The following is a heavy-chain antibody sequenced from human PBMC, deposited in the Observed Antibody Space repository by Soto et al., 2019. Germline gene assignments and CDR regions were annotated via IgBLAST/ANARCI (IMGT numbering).Heavy chain of an antibody. J-gene: IGHJ4*02. CDR1: GDSFSSYV. D-gene: IGHD5-12*01. Sequence: PVKRSCKTSGDSFSSYVSSWVRKDHGKGLEWMGGIIPIFGTANYAQKFQGRVTITADESTSTAYMELSSLRSEDTAVYYCARCPYRGYDTPSFYYFDYWGQGTLVIVSS. V-gene: IGHV1-69*13. CDR2: IIPIFGTA. CDR3: ARCPYRGYDTPSFYYFDY.